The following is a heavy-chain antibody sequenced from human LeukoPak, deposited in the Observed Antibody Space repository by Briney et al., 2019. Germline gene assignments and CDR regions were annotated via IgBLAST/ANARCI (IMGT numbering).Heavy chain of an antibody. CDR3: AKQSYARSLGE. CDR2: TNSGGSST. CDR1: GFTFSSYS. Sequence: GGSLRLSCAASGFTFSSYSMTWVRQAPGKGLEWISTTNSGGSSTDYAESVKGRFTISRDNSKNTLYLQMSSLRVEDTAMYYCAKQSYARSLGEGGPGTLVTVS. D-gene: IGHD2-8*01. V-gene: IGHV3-23*01. J-gene: IGHJ4*02.